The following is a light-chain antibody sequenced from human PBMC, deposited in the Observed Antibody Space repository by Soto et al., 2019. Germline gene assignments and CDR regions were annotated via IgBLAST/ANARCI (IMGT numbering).Light chain of an antibody. CDR1: QSVSSN. J-gene: IGKJ2*01. V-gene: IGKV3-15*01. CDR2: GAS. Sequence: EIVMTQSPATLSVSPGDRATLSCRASQSVSSNLAWYQQKPGQAPRLLIYGASSRATGIPASFSGSGSGTEFTLTISSLQSEDFAVYYCQQYNKWPPYTFGQGTKLEIK. CDR3: QQYNKWPPYT.